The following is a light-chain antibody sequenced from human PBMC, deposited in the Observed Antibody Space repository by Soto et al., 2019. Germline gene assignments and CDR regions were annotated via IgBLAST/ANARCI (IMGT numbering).Light chain of an antibody. J-gene: IGKJ3*01. V-gene: IGKV1-27*01. CDR1: QGIRDY. CDR2: AAS. Sequence: DIQMTQSPSSLSASVGDRVTITCRASQGIRDYLAWYQQKPGKVPKLLIYAASTLQSGVPSRFSGSGYGTDFALTISSLQPEDVAIYYCQKCNSAPPAFVPGTKVDIK. CDR3: QKCNSAPPA.